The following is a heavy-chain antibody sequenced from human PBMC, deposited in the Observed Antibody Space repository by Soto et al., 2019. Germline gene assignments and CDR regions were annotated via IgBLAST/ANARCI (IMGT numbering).Heavy chain of an antibody. CDR3: ARARNRYFDY. J-gene: IGHJ4*02. Sequence: QVQLQESGPGLVRPSESLSLTCNVSGGSMTTGSYFWSWIRQPPGKGLEWIGYVFRSGSINYSPSFKSRVTISIDTSKNQFSMMLKSVTAADTAVYFCARARNRYFDYCGQGALVTVSS. CDR2: VFRSGSI. D-gene: IGHD1-1*01. V-gene: IGHV4-61*01. CDR1: GGSMTTGSYF.